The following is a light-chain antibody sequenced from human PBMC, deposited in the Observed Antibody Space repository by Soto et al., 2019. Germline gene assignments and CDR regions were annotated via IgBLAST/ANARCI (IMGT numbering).Light chain of an antibody. CDR3: TSYTSSSTYV. Sequence: QSALTQPASVPGSPGQSITISCTGTSSDVGGYNYVSWYQQLPGKAPKLMIYNVSNRPSGVSNRFSGSKSGNTASLTISGLQAEDDADYYCTSYTSSSTYVFGTGTKVTVL. CDR1: SSDVGGYNY. V-gene: IGLV2-14*01. J-gene: IGLJ1*01. CDR2: NVS.